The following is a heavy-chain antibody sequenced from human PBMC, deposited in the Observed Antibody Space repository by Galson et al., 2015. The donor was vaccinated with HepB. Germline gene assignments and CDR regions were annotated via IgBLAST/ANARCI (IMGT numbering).Heavy chain of an antibody. Sequence: SVKVSCKASGYTFTGYYMHWVRQAPGQGLGWMGWINPNSGGTNYAQKFQGRVTMTRDTSISTAYMELSRLRSDDTAVYYCARREMATITGAFDIWGQGTMVTVSS. CDR2: INPNSGGT. CDR3: ARREMATITGAFDI. D-gene: IGHD5-24*01. CDR1: GYTFTGYY. J-gene: IGHJ3*02. V-gene: IGHV1-2*02.